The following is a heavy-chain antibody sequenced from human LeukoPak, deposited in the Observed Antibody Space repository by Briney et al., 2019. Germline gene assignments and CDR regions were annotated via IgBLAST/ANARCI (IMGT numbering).Heavy chain of an antibody. Sequence: GGSLRLSCAASGFTFSSYGMHWVRQGPGKGLEWVAFIRNNGSHKYYADSVKGRFTISRDNSKNTLYLQMNSLRADDTAVYYCAKAGGSSWDPFDYWGQGTLVTVSS. D-gene: IGHD6-13*01. CDR2: IRNNGSHK. J-gene: IGHJ4*02. CDR1: GFTFSSYG. V-gene: IGHV3-30*02. CDR3: AKAGGSSWDPFDY.